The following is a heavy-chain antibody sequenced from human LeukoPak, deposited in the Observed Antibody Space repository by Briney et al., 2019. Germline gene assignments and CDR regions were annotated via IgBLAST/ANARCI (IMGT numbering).Heavy chain of an antibody. CDR1: GYSISSGYY. V-gene: IGHV4-38-2*02. CDR2: VYHSGST. J-gene: IGHJ4*02. Sequence: SETLSLTCAVSGYSISSGYYWGWIRQPPGKGLEWIGSVYHSGSTYYNPSLKSRVTISVDTSKNQSSLKLSSVTAADTAVYYCARDHLLAVAGFFDYWGQGTLVTVSS. CDR3: ARDHLLAVAGFFDY. D-gene: IGHD6-19*01.